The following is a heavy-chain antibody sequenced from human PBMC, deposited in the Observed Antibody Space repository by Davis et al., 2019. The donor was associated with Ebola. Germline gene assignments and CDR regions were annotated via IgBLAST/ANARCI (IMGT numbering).Heavy chain of an antibody. J-gene: IGHJ4*02. CDR3: AKDLFQDIAAAGATDY. D-gene: IGHD6-13*01. Sequence: GGSLRLSCAASGFTLSRNGMHWVRQAPGKGLEWVAIIRFDGSNKYYADSVKGRFTISRDNSKNTLYLQMNRLRAEDTAVYYCAKDLFQDIAAAGATDYWGQGTLVTVAS. CDR2: IRFDGSNK. V-gene: IGHV3-30*02. CDR1: GFTLSRNG.